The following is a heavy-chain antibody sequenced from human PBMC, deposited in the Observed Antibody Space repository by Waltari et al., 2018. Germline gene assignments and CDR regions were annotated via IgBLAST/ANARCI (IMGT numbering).Heavy chain of an antibody. CDR3: ARWTDWYFDL. CDR1: GFSFCNDW. D-gene: IGHD5-12*01. V-gene: IGHV3-7*01. Sequence: EVQLVESGGGLVQPGGSLRLSCAASGFSFCNDWMSWVRQAPGKGLGREAKKEQEGSDKNYVDSVKGRFTISRDNPKKTVYLQMTSLRAEDTAVYYCARWTDWYFDLWGRGTLVTVSS. J-gene: IGHJ2*01. CDR2: KEQEGSDK.